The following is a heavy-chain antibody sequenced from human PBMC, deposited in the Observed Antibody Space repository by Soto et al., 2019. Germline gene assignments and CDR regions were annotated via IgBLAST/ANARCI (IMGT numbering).Heavy chain of an antibody. V-gene: IGHV3-30*18. Sequence: PRLSCAASGFTFAGYGMHWVRQAPGKGLEWVAVISYDGSKKYYADTVKGRFTISIDNSKNTLHLQMDSLRAEDTAVYYRAKRYCTGGSCYGTDPYYYYCMDVWGQGXTVTVYS. D-gene: IGHD2-15*01. CDR3: AKRYCTGGSCYGTDPYYYYCMDV. CDR1: GFTFAGYG. J-gene: IGHJ6*02. CDR2: ISYDGSKK.